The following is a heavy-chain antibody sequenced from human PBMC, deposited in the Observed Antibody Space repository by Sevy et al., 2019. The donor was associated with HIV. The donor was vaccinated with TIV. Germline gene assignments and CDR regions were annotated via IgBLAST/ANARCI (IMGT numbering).Heavy chain of an antibody. V-gene: IGHV3-48*03. J-gene: IGHJ4*02. D-gene: IGHD3-10*01. CDR1: GFTFSSYE. CDR2: ISSSGSTI. CDR3: ARGGDTMVRGVIQV. Sequence: GGSLRLSCAASGFTFSSYEMNWVRQAPGKGLEWVSYISSSGSTIYYAYSVKGRFTISRDNAKNSLYLQMNSLRAEDTAVYYCARGGDTMVRGVIQVWGQGTLVTVSS.